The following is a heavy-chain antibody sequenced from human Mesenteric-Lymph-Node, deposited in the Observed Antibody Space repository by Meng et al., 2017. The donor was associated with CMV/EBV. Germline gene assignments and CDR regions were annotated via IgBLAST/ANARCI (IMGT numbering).Heavy chain of an antibody. CDR2: ISYDGSNK. CDR1: GFTFGSYG. D-gene: IGHD3-10*01. V-gene: IGHV3-30*18. Sequence: SGFTFGSYGMHWVRQAPGKGLEWVAVISYDGSNKYYADSVKGRFTISRDNSKNTLYLQMNSLRAEDTAVYYCAKDGYYYGSGSHFDYWGQGTLVTVSS. CDR3: AKDGYYYGSGSHFDY. J-gene: IGHJ4*02.